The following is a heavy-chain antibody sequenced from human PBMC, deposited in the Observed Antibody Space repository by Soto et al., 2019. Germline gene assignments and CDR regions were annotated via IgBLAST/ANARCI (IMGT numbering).Heavy chain of an antibody. V-gene: IGHV4-39*07. CDR1: GASISSSSYY. Sequence: PSETLSLTCTVSGASISSSSYYWGWIRQPPGKGLEWIGSIYYSGSTNYNPSLKSRVTISVDTSKNQFSLKLSSVTAADTAVYYCARVWGYAFDIWGQGTMVTVSS. J-gene: IGHJ3*02. CDR2: IYYSGST. D-gene: IGHD7-27*01. CDR3: ARVWGYAFDI.